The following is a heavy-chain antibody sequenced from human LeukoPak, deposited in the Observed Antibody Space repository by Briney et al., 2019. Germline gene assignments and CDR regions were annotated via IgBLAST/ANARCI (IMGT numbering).Heavy chain of an antibody. CDR3: ARGTRESDSSFDF. Sequence: SETLSLTCTVSGDSSDNNGFYWGWIRQPPGKGLEWIGNIYYSGSTYYNPSLKSRVTTSVDTSKNQFSLKLSSVTAADTAVYYCARGTRESDSSFDFWGQGTLVTVSS. J-gene: IGHJ4*02. D-gene: IGHD3-10*01. CDR1: GDSSDNNGFY. V-gene: IGHV4-39*07. CDR2: IYYSGST.